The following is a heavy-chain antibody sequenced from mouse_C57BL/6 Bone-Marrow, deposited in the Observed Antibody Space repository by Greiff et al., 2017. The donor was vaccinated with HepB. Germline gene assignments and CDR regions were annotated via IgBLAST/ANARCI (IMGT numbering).Heavy chain of an antibody. Sequence: EVQLVESGRGLVQPGGSLSLSCAASGFTFTDYYMSWVRQPPGKALEWLGFIRNKANGYTTEYSASVKGRFTISRDNSQSILYLQMNALRAEDSATYYCARYTRDGYYGYFDYWGQGTTLTVSS. CDR3: ARYTRDGYYGYFDY. V-gene: IGHV7-3*01. CDR2: IRNKANGYTT. CDR1: GFTFTDYY. D-gene: IGHD2-3*01. J-gene: IGHJ2*01.